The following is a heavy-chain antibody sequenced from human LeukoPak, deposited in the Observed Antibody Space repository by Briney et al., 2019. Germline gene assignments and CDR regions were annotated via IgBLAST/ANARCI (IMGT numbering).Heavy chain of an antibody. CDR1: GYTFTGSY. D-gene: IGHD1-26*01. Sequence: ASVKVSCKASGYTFTGSYMHWVRQAPGQGLEWMGWISAYNGNTNYAQKLQGRVTMTTDTSTSTAYMELRSLRSDDTAVYYCARASGYFDYWGQGTLVTVSS. CDR2: ISAYNGNT. CDR3: ARASGYFDY. J-gene: IGHJ4*02. V-gene: IGHV1-18*04.